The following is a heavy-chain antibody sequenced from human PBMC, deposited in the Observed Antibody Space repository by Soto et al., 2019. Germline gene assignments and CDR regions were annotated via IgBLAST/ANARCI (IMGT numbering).Heavy chain of an antibody. CDR1: GGSISSYY. D-gene: IGHD6-19*01. J-gene: IGHJ4*02. Sequence: SETLSLTCTVSGGSISSYYWSWIRQPPGKGLEWIGYIYYSGSTNYNPSLKSRVTISVDTSKNQFSLKLSSVTAAGTAVYYCARGVAVAGTCDYWGQGTLVTVS. V-gene: IGHV4-59*01. CDR3: ARGVAVAGTCDY. CDR2: IYYSGST.